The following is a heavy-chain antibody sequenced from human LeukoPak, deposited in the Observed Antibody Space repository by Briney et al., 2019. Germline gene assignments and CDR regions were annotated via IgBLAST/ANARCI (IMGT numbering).Heavy chain of an antibody. J-gene: IGHJ6*03. CDR1: GGSISSYY. CDR2: IYYSGST. CDR3: ARSASLERLSSYYYYMDV. Sequence: SETLSLTCTVSGGSISSYYWSWIRQPPGKGLEWIGYIYYSGSTNYNPSLKSRVTISVDTSKNQFSLKLSSVTAADTAVYYCARSASLERLSSYYYYMDVWGKGTTVTVSS. V-gene: IGHV4-59*01. D-gene: IGHD3-3*01.